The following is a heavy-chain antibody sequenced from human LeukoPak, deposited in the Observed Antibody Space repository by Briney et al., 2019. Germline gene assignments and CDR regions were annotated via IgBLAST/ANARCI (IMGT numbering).Heavy chain of an antibody. V-gene: IGHV4-34*01. J-gene: IGHJ4*02. CDR3: ARARRGYYDSSGLRVYFDY. CDR2: INHSGST. D-gene: IGHD3-22*01. CDR1: GVSFSGYY. Sequence: PSETLSLTCAVYGVSFSGYYWSWIRQPPGKGLEWIGEINHSGSTNYNPSLKSRVTISVDTSKNQFSLKLSSVTAADTAVYYCARARRGYYDSSGLRVYFDYWGQGTLVTVSS.